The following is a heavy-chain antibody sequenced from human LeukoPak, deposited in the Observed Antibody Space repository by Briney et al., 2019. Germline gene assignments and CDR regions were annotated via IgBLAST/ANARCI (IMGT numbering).Heavy chain of an antibody. CDR1: GGSFSGYY. J-gene: IGHJ5*02. CDR3: ARGRMNYYGLGSYYWFDP. D-gene: IGHD3-10*01. V-gene: IGHV4-34*01. CDR2: INHSGST. Sequence: PSETLSLTCAVYGGSFSGYYWSWIRQPPGKGLEWIGEINHSGSTNYNPSLKSRVTISVDTSKNQFSLKLSSVTAADTAVYYCARGRMNYYGLGSYYWFDPWGQGTLVTVSS.